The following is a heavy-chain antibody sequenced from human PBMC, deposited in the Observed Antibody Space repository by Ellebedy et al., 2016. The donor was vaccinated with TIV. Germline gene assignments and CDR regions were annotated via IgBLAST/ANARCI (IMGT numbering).Heavy chain of an antibody. V-gene: IGHV3-21*01. J-gene: IGHJ6*02. Sequence: GGSLRLSXAASGFTFSYYSMHWVRQAPGKGLEWVSSISSSSSYIYYADSVKGRFTISRDNAKNSLYLQMNSLRAEDTAVYYCARDLGPWRDYYYYGMDVWGQGTTVTVSS. CDR1: GFTFSYYS. CDR3: ARDLGPWRDYYYYGMDV. D-gene: IGHD3-16*01. CDR2: ISSSSSYI.